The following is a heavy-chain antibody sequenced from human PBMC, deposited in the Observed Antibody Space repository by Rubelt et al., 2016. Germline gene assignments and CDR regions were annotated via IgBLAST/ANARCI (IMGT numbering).Heavy chain of an antibody. Sequence: QVQLVQSGAEVKKPGASVKVSCKASGYTFTGYYMHWVRQAPGQGLEWMGRNTPNSGGTNYEQKFQSRVTMPRCTSISTAYMALSRLRSDDTAVYYCARGVGTAFDPWGQGTLVTVSS. V-gene: IGHV1-2*06. D-gene: IGHD1-1*01. CDR2: NTPNSGGT. CDR3: ARGVGTAFDP. J-gene: IGHJ5*02. CDR1: GYTFTGYY.